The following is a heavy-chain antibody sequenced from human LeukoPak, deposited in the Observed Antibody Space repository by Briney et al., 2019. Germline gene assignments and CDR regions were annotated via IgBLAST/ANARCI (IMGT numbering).Heavy chain of an antibody. CDR1: GXSIGSYY. CDR3: ARGDGYNSDYFDY. CDR2: IYYSGST. J-gene: IGHJ4*02. V-gene: IGHV4-59*08. Sequence: SETLSLTWTVSGXSIGSYYGSWIRQPPGKGLEWIGYIYYSGSTNYNPSLKSRVTISVDTSKNQFSLKLSSVTAADTAVYYCARGDGYNSDYFDYWGQGTLVTVSS. D-gene: IGHD5-24*01.